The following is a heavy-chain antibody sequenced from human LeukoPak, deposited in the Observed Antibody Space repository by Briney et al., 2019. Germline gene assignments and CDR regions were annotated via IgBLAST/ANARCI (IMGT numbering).Heavy chain of an antibody. CDR1: GYTFTRYG. CDR3: ARDLLGYCSGGSCPKMDV. D-gene: IGHD2-15*01. J-gene: IGHJ6*02. CDR2: ISAYNGNT. V-gene: IGHV1-18*01. Sequence: GASVKVSCKASGYTFTRYGISWARQAPGQGLEWMGWISAYNGNTNYAQKLQGRVTMTTDTSTSTAYMELRSLRSDDTAVYYCARDLLGYCSGGSCPKMDVWGQGTTVTVSS.